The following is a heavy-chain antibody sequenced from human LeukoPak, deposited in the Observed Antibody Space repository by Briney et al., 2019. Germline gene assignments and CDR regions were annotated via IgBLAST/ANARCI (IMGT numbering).Heavy chain of an antibody. D-gene: IGHD3-10*01. J-gene: IGHJ4*02. CDR3: ARAPKGPPDHYYGSGSYSPYFDY. V-gene: IGHV4-59*08. Sequence: SETLSLTCTVSGGSISSYCWSWIRHPPGKGLEWIGYIFYSGSTYYNPSLKSRVTISVDTSKNQFSLKLSSVTAADTAVYYCARAPKGPPDHYYGSGSYSPYFDYWGQGTLVTVSS. CDR1: GGSISSYC. CDR2: IFYSGST.